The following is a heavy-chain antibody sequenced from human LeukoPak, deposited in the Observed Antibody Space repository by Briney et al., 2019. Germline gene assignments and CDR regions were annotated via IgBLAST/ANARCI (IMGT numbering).Heavy chain of an antibody. D-gene: IGHD2-2*02. CDR2: IYYSGST. V-gene: IGHV4-39*01. CDR3: ARLQPAAIIADYMDV. CDR1: GGSISSSCYY. Sequence: KPSETLSLTCTVSGGSISSSCYYWGWIRQPPGKGLEWIGSIYYSGSTYYNPSLKSRVTISVDTSKNQFSLKLSSVTAADTAVYYCARLQPAAIIADYMDVWGKGTTVTVSS. J-gene: IGHJ6*03.